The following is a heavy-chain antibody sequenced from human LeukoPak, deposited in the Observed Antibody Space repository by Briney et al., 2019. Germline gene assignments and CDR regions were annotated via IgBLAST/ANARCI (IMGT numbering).Heavy chain of an antibody. CDR1: GFTVSSNY. V-gene: IGHV3-53*01. J-gene: IGHJ6*02. Sequence: GGSLRLSCAASGFTVSSNYMSWVRQAPGKGLEWVSVIYSGGSTYYADSVKGRFTISRDNSKNTLYLQMNSLRGEDTAVYYCARYWVGYGMDVWGQGTTVTVSS. D-gene: IGHD2-8*02. CDR2: IYSGGST. CDR3: ARYWVGYGMDV.